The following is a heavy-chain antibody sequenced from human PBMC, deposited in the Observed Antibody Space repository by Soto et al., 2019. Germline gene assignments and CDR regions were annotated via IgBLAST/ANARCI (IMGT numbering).Heavy chain of an antibody. V-gene: IGHV3-21*01. D-gene: IGHD4-4*01. J-gene: IGHJ4*02. Sequence: EVQLVESGGGLVKPGGSLRLSCAASGFTFSSYSMNWVRQAPGKGLEWVSSISSSSSYIYYAVSVKGRFTISRDNAKNSLYLQMNSLRAEDTAVYYCARALAVQYPDYWGQGTLVTVSS. CDR3: ARALAVQYPDY. CDR2: ISSSSSYI. CDR1: GFTFSSYS.